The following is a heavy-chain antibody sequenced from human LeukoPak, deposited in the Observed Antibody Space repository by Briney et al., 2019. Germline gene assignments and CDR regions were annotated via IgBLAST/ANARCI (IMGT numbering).Heavy chain of an antibody. V-gene: IGHV4-34*08. CDR2: INHSGST. D-gene: IGHD3-3*01. J-gene: IGHJ4*02. CDR1: GFTFSRYS. CDR3: AVRITIFGVADHLFDY. Sequence: PGGSLRLSCAASGFTFSRYSMNWIRQPPGKGLEWIGEINHSGSTNYNPSLKSRVTISVDTSKNQFSLKLSSVTAADTAVYYCAVRITIFGVADHLFDYWGQGTLVTVSS.